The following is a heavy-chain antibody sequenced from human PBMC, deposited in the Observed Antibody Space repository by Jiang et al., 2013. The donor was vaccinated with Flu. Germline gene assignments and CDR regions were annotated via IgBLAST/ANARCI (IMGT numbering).Heavy chain of an antibody. D-gene: IGHD5-18*01. V-gene: IGHV3-30*07. CDR3: ARDFGAQLWLLPFRNRYWYFDL. J-gene: IGHJ2*01. Sequence: AVISYDGSNKYYADSVKGRFTISRDNSKNTLYLQMNSLRAEDTAVYYCARDFGAQLWLLPFRNRYWYFDLWGRGTLVTVSS. CDR2: ISYDGSNK.